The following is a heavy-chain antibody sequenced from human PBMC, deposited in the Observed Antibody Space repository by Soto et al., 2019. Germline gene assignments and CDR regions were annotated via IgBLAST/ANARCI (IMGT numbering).Heavy chain of an antibody. J-gene: IGHJ5*02. CDR1: GFTCSTYE. D-gene: IGHD2-15*01. V-gene: IGHV3-48*03. Sequence: GSLRLSCAASGFTCSTYEMNWVRQAPGKGLEWVSYMSNGGGSTQYADSVKGRFTISRDNAKNSLYLQMNSLRAEDTAFYYCVRVRYCSGGSCYGNWFDPWVQGTLVTVSS. CDR2: MSNGGGST. CDR3: VRVRYCSGGSCYGNWFDP.